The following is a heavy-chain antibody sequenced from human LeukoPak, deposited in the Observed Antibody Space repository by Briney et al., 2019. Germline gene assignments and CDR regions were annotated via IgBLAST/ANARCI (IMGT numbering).Heavy chain of an antibody. CDR3: ARDGYGSGSYYNVYYYYYMDV. V-gene: IGHV3-11*04. CDR2: VSSGSSTI. Sequence: GGSLRLSCAASGFTFSDYYMSWIRQAPGKALEWVSYVSSGSSTIYYADSVKGRFTVSRDNGKRSLYLHMNSLRAEDTAMYYCARDGYGSGSYYNVYYYYYMDVWGKGTTVTISS. J-gene: IGHJ6*03. CDR1: GFTFSDYY. D-gene: IGHD3-10*01.